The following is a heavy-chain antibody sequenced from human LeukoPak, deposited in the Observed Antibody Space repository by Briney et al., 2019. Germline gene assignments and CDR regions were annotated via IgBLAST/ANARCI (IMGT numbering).Heavy chain of an antibody. D-gene: IGHD2/OR15-2a*01. Sequence: ASVKVSCKASGYTFANYDIHWVRQAPGQGLEWMGWVSSSTGNPTYAQGFTGRFVFSVDTSVTTAYLQINNLKAEDTAVYYCARDARMDYWGQGTLVTVSS. J-gene: IGHJ4*02. CDR3: ARDARMDY. CDR2: VSSSTGNP. V-gene: IGHV7-4-1*02. CDR1: GYTFANYD.